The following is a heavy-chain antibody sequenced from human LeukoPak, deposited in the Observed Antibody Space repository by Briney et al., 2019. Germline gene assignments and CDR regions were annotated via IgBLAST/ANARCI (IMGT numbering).Heavy chain of an antibody. J-gene: IGHJ6*03. D-gene: IGHD2-21*02. V-gene: IGHV1-2*02. CDR1: GYTFTGYY. CDR3: ARERPIVVVTDRAYYYYYRDV. CDR2: NKPNGGGT. Sequence: GAAEVSCKASGYTFTGYYIHWGRPAPGQRLEWMGWNKPNGGGTNYAQKFQGRVTMTRDTSISTAYMELSRLRSDDTAVYYCARERPIVVVTDRAYYYYYRDVWGKGTTVTVSS.